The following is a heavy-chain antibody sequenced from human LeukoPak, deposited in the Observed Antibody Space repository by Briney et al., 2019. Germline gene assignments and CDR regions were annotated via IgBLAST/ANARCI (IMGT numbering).Heavy chain of an antibody. J-gene: IGHJ4*02. CDR1: GGTFSSYA. D-gene: IGHD1-26*01. CDR3: ARDGQLVGATADLDY. Sequence: ASVKVSCKASGGTFSSYAISWVRQAPGQGLEWMGRIIPILGIANYAQKFQGRVTMTRDTSTSTVYMELSSLRSEDTAVYYCARDGQLVGATADLDYWGQGTLVTVSS. V-gene: IGHV1-69*04. CDR2: IIPILGIA.